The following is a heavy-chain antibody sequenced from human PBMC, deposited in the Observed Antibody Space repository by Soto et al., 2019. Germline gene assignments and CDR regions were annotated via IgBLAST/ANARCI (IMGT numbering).Heavy chain of an antibody. CDR2: IYYSGST. CDR1: GGSISSGDYY. CDR3: ARVIAAAGTRWFDP. V-gene: IGHV4-30-4*01. D-gene: IGHD6-13*01. J-gene: IGHJ5*02. Sequence: PSETLSLTCTFSGGSISSGDYYWSWIRQPPGKGLEWIGYIYYSGSTYYNPSLKSRVTISVDTSKNQFSLKLSSVTAADTAVYYCARVIAAAGTRWFDPWGQGTLVTVSS.